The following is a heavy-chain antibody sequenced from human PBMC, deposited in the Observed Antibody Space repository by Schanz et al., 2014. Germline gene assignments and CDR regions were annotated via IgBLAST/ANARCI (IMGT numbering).Heavy chain of an antibody. CDR3: ARVALPGYSSPRDAFDI. CDR1: GFTFSGFW. J-gene: IGHJ3*02. Sequence: EVQLLESGGGLVQPGGSLRLSCAASGFTFSGFWMTWVRQAPGKGLEWVANIKKDGSEKYYVDSVKGRFTISRDNAKNSLYLQMNGLRAEDTAVYYCARVALPGYSSPRDAFDIWGQGTMVTVSS. CDR2: IKKDGSEK. D-gene: IGHD5-18*01. V-gene: IGHV3-7*01.